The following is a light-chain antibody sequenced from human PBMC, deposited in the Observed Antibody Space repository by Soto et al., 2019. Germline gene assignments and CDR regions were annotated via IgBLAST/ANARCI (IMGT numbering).Light chain of an antibody. J-gene: IGKJ1*01. V-gene: IGKV3-20*01. CDR1: QSLRSGD. CDR2: GAS. Sequence: PGERATLSCRASQSLRSGDLACYQQIPGQAPGLLIYGASSRATGIPDGFSASGSGTDFNLTVSRLAPEDFAVYYCHQYGTSPRTFGQGTKVDIK. CDR3: HQYGTSPRT.